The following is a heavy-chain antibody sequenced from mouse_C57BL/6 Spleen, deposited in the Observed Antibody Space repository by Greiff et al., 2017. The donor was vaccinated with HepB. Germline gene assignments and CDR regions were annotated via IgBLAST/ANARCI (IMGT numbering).Heavy chain of an antibody. CDR1: GFTFSDYG. D-gene: IGHD2-1*01. Sequence: EVQLVESGGGLVKPGGSLKLSCAASGFTFSDYGMHWVRQAPEKGLEWVAYISSGSSTIYYADTVKGRFTISRDNAKNTLFLQMTSLRSEDTAMYYCARRGYGNYPRPYWYFDVWGTGTTVTVSS. CDR3: ARRGYGNYPRPYWYFDV. J-gene: IGHJ1*03. CDR2: ISSGSSTI. V-gene: IGHV5-17*01.